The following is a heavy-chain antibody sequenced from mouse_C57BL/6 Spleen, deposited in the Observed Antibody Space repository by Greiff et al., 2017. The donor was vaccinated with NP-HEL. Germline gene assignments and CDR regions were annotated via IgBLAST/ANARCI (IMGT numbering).Heavy chain of an antibody. CDR2: IDPSDSET. CDR3: ASSPIHYGLYYWYIDV. CDR1: GYTFTSYW. D-gene: IGHD1-1*01. V-gene: IGHV1-52*01. J-gene: IGHJ1*03. Sequence: QVQLQQPGAELVRPGSSVKLSCKASGYTFTSYWMHWVKQRPIQGLEWIGNIDPSDSETHYNQKFKDKATLTVDKSSSTAYMRLSSLTSDDSAVYYCASSPIHYGLYYWYIDVWGTGTTVTVSS.